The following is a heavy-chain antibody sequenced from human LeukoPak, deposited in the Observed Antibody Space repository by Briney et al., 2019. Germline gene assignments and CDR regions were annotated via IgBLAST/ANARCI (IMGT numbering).Heavy chain of an antibody. CDR1: GFTFISYS. CDR3: ERDHYEWDAFDI. D-gene: IGHD3-22*01. Sequence: GGSLRLSCAASGFTFISYSMNWVRQAPGKGLEWVSSISNSSTNIYYADSVKGRFTISRDIAKDPLFLQMNSLRAEDTAVYYCERDHYEWDAFDIWGQGTMVTVSS. J-gene: IGHJ3*02. CDR2: ISNSSTNI. V-gene: IGHV3-21*01.